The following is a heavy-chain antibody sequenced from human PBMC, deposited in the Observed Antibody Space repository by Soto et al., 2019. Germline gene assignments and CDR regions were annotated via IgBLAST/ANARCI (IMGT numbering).Heavy chain of an antibody. J-gene: IGHJ6*04. CDR3: AREPHRGAAAGANYYYGMDV. CDR1: GGTFSSYT. CDR2: IIPILGIA. V-gene: IGHV1-69*04. Sequence: GASVKVSCKASGGTFSSYTISWVRQAPGQGLEWMGRIIPILGIANYAQKFQGRVTITADESTSTAYMELSSLRSEDTAVYYCAREPHRGAAAGANYYYGMDVWGKGTTVTVSS. D-gene: IGHD6-13*01.